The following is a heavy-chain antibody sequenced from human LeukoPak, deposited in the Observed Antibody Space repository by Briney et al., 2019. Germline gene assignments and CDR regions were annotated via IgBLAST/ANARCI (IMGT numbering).Heavy chain of an antibody. V-gene: IGHV4-59*01. J-gene: IGHJ3*02. CDR1: GGSISSYC. D-gene: IGHD2-15*01. Sequence: SETLSLTCTVSGGSISSYCWSWIRQPPGKGLEWIRYIYYSGSTNYNPSLKSRVTISVDTSKNQFSLKLSSVTAADTAVYYCARESYCSGGSCYEEGAFDIWGQGTMVTVSS. CDR3: ARESYCSGGSCYEEGAFDI. CDR2: IYYSGST.